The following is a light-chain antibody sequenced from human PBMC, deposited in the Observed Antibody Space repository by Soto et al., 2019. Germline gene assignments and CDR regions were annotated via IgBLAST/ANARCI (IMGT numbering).Light chain of an antibody. CDR3: QQTHSTPPWT. V-gene: IGKV1-39*01. Sequence: DIHLTQSPSSLSASVGDRVTISCRATQGIGTYLTWYQQKPGRAPNLLIYDASTLQTGAPSRFSGRASATDFTLTISSLQPEDVGTYFCQQTHSTPPWTFGQGTRVEI. J-gene: IGKJ1*01. CDR1: QGIGTY. CDR2: DAS.